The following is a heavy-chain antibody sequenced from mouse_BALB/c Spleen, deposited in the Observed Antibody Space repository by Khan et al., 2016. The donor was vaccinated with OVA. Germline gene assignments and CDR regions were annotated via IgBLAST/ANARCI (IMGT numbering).Heavy chain of an antibody. D-gene: IGHD2-1*01. CDR1: GFNIKDYY. J-gene: IGHJ3*01. V-gene: IGHV14-1*02. CDR2: IDPENGDT. CDR3: VRRGYGNYWFAN. Sequence: EVQLQESGAELVRPGALVKLSCKASGFNIKDYYMYWVKQRPEEGLEWIGWIDPENGDTIYDPKFLGKASITEDTPSNTAYLQLSSLTSEDTAVYYCVRRGYGNYWFANWGRGTLGTVSA.